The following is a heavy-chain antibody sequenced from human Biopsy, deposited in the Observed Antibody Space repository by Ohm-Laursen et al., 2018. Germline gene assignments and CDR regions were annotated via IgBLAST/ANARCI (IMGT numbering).Heavy chain of an antibody. V-gene: IGHV1-69*01. Sequence: SSVKVSCKASGGTFTNYAISWVRQAPGQGLEWMGGIIPIFDTANYAQKFQGRVTITADESTSTAYMELSSLRSDDTAVYYCARDALGGGSYRFFYWGQGSLVTVSS. CDR3: ARDALGGGSYRFFY. J-gene: IGHJ4*02. CDR2: IIPIFDTA. D-gene: IGHD1-26*01. CDR1: GGTFTNYA.